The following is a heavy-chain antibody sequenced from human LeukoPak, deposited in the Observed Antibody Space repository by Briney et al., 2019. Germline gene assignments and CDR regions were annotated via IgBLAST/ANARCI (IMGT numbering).Heavy chain of an antibody. Sequence: SGTLSLTCTVSGGSISRYYWSWIRQPPGKGLEWVGYIYYSGSTNYNPSLKSRVTISVDTSKNQFSLKLSSVTAADTAVYYCARVRGIQLWPRRDSQAAFDIWGQGTMVTVSS. CDR2: IYYSGST. CDR3: ARVRGIQLWPRRDSQAAFDI. V-gene: IGHV4-59*01. D-gene: IGHD5-18*01. J-gene: IGHJ3*02. CDR1: GGSISRYY.